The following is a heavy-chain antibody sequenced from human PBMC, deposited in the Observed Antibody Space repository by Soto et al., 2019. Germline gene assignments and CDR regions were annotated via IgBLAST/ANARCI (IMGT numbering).Heavy chain of an antibody. D-gene: IGHD5-12*01. CDR1: AYSFTTYW. V-gene: IGHV5-51*01. CDR2: IYPGDSDT. CDR3: ARPLSGYGGFSAGPLEKDT. Sequence: GEALKVSCKGSAYSFTTYWIGWVRQMPGKGLEWMGIIYPGDSDTRYSPSFQGQVTISADKSISTAYLQWNSLNASDTAMYYCARPLSGYGGFSAGPLEKDTCDQGTMGTVSS. J-gene: IGHJ3*02.